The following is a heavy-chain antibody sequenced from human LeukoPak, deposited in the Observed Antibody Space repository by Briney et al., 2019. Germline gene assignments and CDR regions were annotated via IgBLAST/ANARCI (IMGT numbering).Heavy chain of an antibody. CDR2: IRSDGRNK. D-gene: IGHD3-22*01. CDR3: AREGSYYYDSSGYFDAFDI. J-gene: IGHJ3*02. Sequence: GGSLRLSCAASGFSFSTYGMHWVRQAPGKGLERVAFIRSDGRNKYYADSVKGRFTISRDNSKNTVYLQMNSQRAEDTAVYYCAREGSYYYDSSGYFDAFDIWGQGTMVTVSS. CDR1: GFSFSTYG. V-gene: IGHV3-30*02.